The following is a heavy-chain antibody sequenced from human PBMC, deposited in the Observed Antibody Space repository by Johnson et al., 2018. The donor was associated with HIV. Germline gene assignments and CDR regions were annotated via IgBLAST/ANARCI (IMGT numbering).Heavy chain of an antibody. CDR1: GFTFSNAW. CDR2: IKSKTDGGTT. D-gene: IGHD5-12*01. V-gene: IGHV3-15*01. CDR3: ANLWVATIWEYDAFDI. Sequence: VQLVESGGGLVKPGGSLRLSCAASGFTFSNAWMSWVRQAPGKGLEWVGRIKSKTDGGTTDYAAPVKGRFTISRDDSKNTLYLQMNSLRAEDTAVYYCANLWVATIWEYDAFDIWGQGTMVTVSS. J-gene: IGHJ3*02.